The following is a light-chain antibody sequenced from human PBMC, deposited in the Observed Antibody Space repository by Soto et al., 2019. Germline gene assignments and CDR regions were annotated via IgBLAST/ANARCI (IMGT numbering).Light chain of an antibody. CDR1: SSDVGRYNY. CDR3: CSYKNRATSV. J-gene: IGLJ1*01. CDR2: EVS. V-gene: IGLV2-14*01. Sequence: QTGSVSGSPGESNVIACTGTSSDVGRYNYVSWYQQHPGKAPKLMIHEVSYRPSGVSSRFSGSTSGNTASLTISGLQAEDEAEYHCCSYKNRATSVFGTGPKVTVL.